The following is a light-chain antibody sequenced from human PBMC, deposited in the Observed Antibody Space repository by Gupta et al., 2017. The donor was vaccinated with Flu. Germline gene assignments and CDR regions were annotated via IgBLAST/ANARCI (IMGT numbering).Light chain of an antibody. V-gene: IGLV1-40*01. CDR3: QSYDSSLSGFV. CDR1: SSNIGAGYD. Sequence: QSVLTQPPSVSGAPGQRVTISRTGSSSNIGAGYDVHWYQQLPGTAPKLLIYGSTNRPSGVPDRFSGSNSGTSASLAITGLQAEDEADYYCQSYDSSLSGFVFGSGTKVTVL. J-gene: IGLJ1*01. CDR2: GST.